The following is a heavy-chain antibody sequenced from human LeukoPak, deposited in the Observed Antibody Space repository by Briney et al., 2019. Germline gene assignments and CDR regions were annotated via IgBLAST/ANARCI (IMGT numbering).Heavy chain of an antibody. CDR3: ARGYDYVWGSYRSDY. CDR1: GFTVSSNY. CDR2: IYSGGST. J-gene: IGHJ4*02. Sequence: PGGSLRLSCAASGFTVSSNYMSWVRQAPGKGLEWVSVIYSGGSTYHADSVKGRFTISRDNSRNTLYLQMNSLRAEDTAVYYCARGYDYVWGSYRSDYWGQGTLVTVSS. V-gene: IGHV3-66*01. D-gene: IGHD3-16*02.